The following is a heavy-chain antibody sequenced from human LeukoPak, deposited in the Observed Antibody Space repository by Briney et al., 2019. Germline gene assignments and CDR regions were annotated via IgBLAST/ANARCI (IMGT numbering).Heavy chain of an antibody. D-gene: IGHD3-22*01. CDR2: ISTSSSYK. Sequence: PGGSLRLSCAASGFTFSSYSMNWVRQAPGEGLEWVSSISTSSSYKYYADSVKGRFTISRDNAKNSLYLQMNSLRAEDTAVYYCARAETMIVVVHAFDIWGQGTMVTVSS. J-gene: IGHJ3*02. CDR3: ARAETMIVVVHAFDI. CDR1: GFTFSSYS. V-gene: IGHV3-21*01.